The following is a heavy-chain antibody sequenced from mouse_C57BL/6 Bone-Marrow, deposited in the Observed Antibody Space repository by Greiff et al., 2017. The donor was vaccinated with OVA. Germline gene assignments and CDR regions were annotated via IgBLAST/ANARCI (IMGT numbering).Heavy chain of an antibody. CDR3: ARSGYYGSSPPWYFDV. Sequence: EVQLQESGPVLVKPGASVKMSCKASGYTFTDYYMNWVKQSHGKSLEWIGVINPYNGGTSYNQKFKGKATLTVDKSSSTAYMELNSLTSEDSAVYYCARSGYYGSSPPWYFDVWGTGTTVTVSS. CDR2: INPYNGGT. CDR1: GYTFTDYY. J-gene: IGHJ1*03. D-gene: IGHD1-1*01. V-gene: IGHV1-19*01.